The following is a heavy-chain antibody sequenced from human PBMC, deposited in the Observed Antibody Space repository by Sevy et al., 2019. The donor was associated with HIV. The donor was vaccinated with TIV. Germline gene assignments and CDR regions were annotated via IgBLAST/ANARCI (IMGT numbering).Heavy chain of an antibody. V-gene: IGHV3-7*01. CDR3: ARDSPGYGGYDH. J-gene: IGHJ5*02. D-gene: IGHD5-12*01. Sequence: GGSLRLSCAASGFTFTTYWMTWVRQAPGQGLEWVANIKEDGSGKYYVDSVNGRFTISRDNAKNSLYLQVNSLRAEDTAVYYCARDSPGYGGYDHWGQGTLVTVSS. CDR1: GFTFTTYW. CDR2: IKEDGSGK.